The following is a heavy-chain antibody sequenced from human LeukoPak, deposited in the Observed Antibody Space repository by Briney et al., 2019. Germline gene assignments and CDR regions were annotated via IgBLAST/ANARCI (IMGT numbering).Heavy chain of an antibody. V-gene: IGHV1-18*01. CDR2: ISAYNGNT. J-gene: IGHJ4*02. D-gene: IGHD3-22*01. CDR3: ARGRREDYYDTSFDY. CDR1: GYTFTSYG. Sequence: ASVKVSCKASGYTFTSYGIRWVRQAPGQGLEWMGWISAYNGNTNYAQKFQGRVTMTTDTSTSTAYMELRSLRSDDTAVYYCARGRREDYYDTSFDYWGQGTLVTVSS.